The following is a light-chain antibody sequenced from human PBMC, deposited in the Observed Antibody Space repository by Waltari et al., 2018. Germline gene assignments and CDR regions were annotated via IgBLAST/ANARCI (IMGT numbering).Light chain of an antibody. CDR3: QQLKSYPLT. J-gene: IGKJ4*01. Sequence: DIQLTQSPSFLSASVGDRVTITCRASQGISTYLAWYQFKPGKAPKLLIYTASTLQDGVPSRFSGSGSGTDFTLTISSLQPEYFATYFCQQLKSYPLTFAVGTEVEIK. CDR2: TAS. V-gene: IGKV1-9*01. CDR1: QGISTY.